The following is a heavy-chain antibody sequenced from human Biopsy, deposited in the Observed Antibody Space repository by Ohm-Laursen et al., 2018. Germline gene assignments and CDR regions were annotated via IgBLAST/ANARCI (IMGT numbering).Heavy chain of an antibody. Sequence: PPGTLSLTCTVSGGSISSDYWSWIRQTPGKGLEWIGYIYYSGSTNYNPPLKSRVTISVDTSKNQFSLRLNSVTAADTAVYYCARATNSTGWPYYYFYGMDVWGQGTTVTVSS. CDR1: GGSISSDY. CDR3: ARATNSTGWPYYYFYGMDV. V-gene: IGHV4-59*01. D-gene: IGHD2/OR15-2a*01. CDR2: IYYSGST. J-gene: IGHJ6*02.